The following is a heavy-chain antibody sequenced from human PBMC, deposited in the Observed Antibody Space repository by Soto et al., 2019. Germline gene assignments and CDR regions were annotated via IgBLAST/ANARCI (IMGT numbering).Heavy chain of an antibody. CDR3: AKDSRSHPQGWFDP. J-gene: IGHJ5*02. CDR2: ISGIGDYT. CDR1: GFTFSSYA. V-gene: IGHV3-23*01. D-gene: IGHD2-15*01. Sequence: EVQLLESGGGLVQPGESLRLSCAASGFTFSSYAMTWDRQAPGKGLEWVSSISGIGDYTYFADSVKGRFTISRDNSKDTLYLQMSSLRVEDTAIYYCAKDSRSHPQGWFDPWGQGTLVTVSS.